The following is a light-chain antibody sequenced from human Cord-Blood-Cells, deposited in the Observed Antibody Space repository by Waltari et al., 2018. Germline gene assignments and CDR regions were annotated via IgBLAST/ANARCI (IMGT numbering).Light chain of an antibody. V-gene: IGKV3-20*01. J-gene: IGKJ2*01. CDR2: GAD. CDR1: QSVSSSY. CDR3: QQYGSSPYT. Sequence: EIVLTQSPGTLALSQGERAILTCRDSQSVSSSYLAWYQQKPGQSPRLLIYGADSRATGIPDRFSGSGSGTDFTLTISRLEPDDFAVYYCQQYGSSPYTFGQGTKLEIK.